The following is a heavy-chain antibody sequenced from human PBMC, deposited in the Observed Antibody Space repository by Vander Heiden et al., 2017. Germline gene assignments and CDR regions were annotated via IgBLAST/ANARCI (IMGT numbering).Heavy chain of an antibody. V-gene: IGHV3-23*01. J-gene: IGHJ6*02. D-gene: IGHD1-1*01. CDR2: ISGSGGST. Sequence: EVQLLETGGGLVQPGGSLSLHCAACGFTFSSYAMSWVRQAPGKGLEWVSAISGSGGSTYYADSVKGRFTISRDNSKNTLYLQMNSLRAEDTAVYYCAKGGETGTTGNYGMGVWGQGTTVTVSS. CDR3: AKGGETGTTGNYGMGV. CDR1: GFTFSSYA.